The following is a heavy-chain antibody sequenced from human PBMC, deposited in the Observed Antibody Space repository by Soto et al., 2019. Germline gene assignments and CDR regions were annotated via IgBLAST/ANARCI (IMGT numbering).Heavy chain of an antibody. CDR1: GFTFSSYG. J-gene: IGHJ4*02. V-gene: IGHV3-30*18. D-gene: IGHD5-18*01. Sequence: QVHLVESGGGVVQHGRSLRLSCAASGFTFSSYGMHWVRQAPGKGLEWAAVISYDGSNKYYADSVKGRFTISRDKSKNTLYLQMNSLIAEDTAVYYCAKEPDTADGPVWGQGTLVTVSS. CDR3: AKEPDTADGPV. CDR2: ISYDGSNK.